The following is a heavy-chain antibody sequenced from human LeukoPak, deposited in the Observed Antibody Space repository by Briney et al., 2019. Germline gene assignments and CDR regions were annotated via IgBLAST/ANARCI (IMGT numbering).Heavy chain of an antibody. J-gene: IGHJ6*03. CDR3: ARAYYYDSSGYYYVGYYYYYMDV. CDR2: ISAYNGNT. V-gene: IGHV1-18*01. Sequence: ASVKVSCKASGYTFTSYGISWVRQAPGQGLEWMGWISAYNGNTNYAQKLQGRVTMTTDTSTSTAYMELRSLRSDDTAVYYCARAYYYDSSGYYYVGYYYYYMDVWGKGTTVTISS. D-gene: IGHD3-22*01. CDR1: GYTFTSYG.